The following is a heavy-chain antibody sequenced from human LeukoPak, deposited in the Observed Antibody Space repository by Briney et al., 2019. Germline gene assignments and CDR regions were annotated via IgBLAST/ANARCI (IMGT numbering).Heavy chain of an antibody. CDR2: INANSGTR. J-gene: IGHJ5*01. CDR1: GITFSDTW. D-gene: IGHD6-19*01. V-gene: IGHV3-23*01. CDR3: AKPISGGLAVTADWFAP. Sequence: GGTLRLSCAASGITFSDTWMSWLRQAPGKGLEWVSTINANSGTRSYAASVRGGFTISRDNYKNTLYLQLTTLRADDTAVYYCAKPISGGLAVTADWFAPWGQGTLVAVSS.